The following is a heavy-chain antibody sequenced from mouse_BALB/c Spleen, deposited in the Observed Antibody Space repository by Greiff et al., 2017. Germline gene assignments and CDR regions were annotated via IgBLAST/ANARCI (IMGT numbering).Heavy chain of an antibody. Sequence: QVTLKVSGPGILQPSQTLSLTCSFSGFSLSTSGMSVGWIRQPSGKGLEWLAHIWWNDDKYYNPALKSRLTISKDTSNNQVFLKIASVVTADTATYYCARIGSLTGTAYWGQGTLVTVSA. CDR2: IWWNDDK. J-gene: IGHJ3*01. CDR1: GFSLSTSGMS. D-gene: IGHD4-1*01. V-gene: IGHV8-8*01. CDR3: ARIGSLTGTAY.